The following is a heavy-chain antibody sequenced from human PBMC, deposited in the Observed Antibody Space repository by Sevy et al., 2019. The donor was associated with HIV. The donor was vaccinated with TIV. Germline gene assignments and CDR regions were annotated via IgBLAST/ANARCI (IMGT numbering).Heavy chain of an antibody. CDR2: ISSSSTYT. CDR3: ARVSYNFAQKYFDY. CDR1: KFTFSDYY. D-gene: IGHD1-1*01. V-gene: IGHV3-11*06. J-gene: IGHJ4*02. Sequence: GGSLRLSCTASKFTFSDYYMSWIRQAPGKGLEWVSYISSSSTYTNYADSVKGRFTISRDNAKNSLYLQLNSLRAEDTAVYYCARVSYNFAQKYFDYWGQGTLVTVSS.